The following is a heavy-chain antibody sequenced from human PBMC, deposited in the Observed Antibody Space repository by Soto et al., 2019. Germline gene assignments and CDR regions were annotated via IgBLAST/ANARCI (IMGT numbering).Heavy chain of an antibody. CDR1: GFTFSSYA. CDR2: ISGSGGST. V-gene: IGHV3-23*01. Sequence: GSLRLSCAASGFTFSSYAMSWVRQAPGKGLEWVSAISGSGGSTYYADSVKGRFTISRDNSKNTLYLQMNSLRAEDTAVYYCAKTKAGTGWFDPWGQGTLVTVSS. J-gene: IGHJ5*02. D-gene: IGHD6-19*01. CDR3: AKTKAGTGWFDP.